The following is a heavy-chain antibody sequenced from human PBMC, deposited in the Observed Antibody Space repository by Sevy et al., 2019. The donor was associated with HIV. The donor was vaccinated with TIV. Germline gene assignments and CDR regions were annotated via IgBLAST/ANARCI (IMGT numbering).Heavy chain of an antibody. V-gene: IGHV3-21*01. Sequence: GGSLRLSCAASGFILSSYVMSWVRQAPGKGLEWVSSISSSSTYIYYADSVRGRFTISRDNAKNSLYLQMHSLRAEDTAVYYCASGSLDSTGYPFDYWGQGTLVTVSS. CDR1: GFILSSYV. J-gene: IGHJ4*02. CDR2: ISSSSTYI. CDR3: ASGSLDSTGYPFDY. D-gene: IGHD3-22*01.